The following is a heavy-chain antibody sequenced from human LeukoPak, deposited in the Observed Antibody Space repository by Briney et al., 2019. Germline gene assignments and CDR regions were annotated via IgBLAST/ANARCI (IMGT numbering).Heavy chain of an antibody. CDR2: ISWNSGRI. V-gene: IGHV3-9*01. Sequence: PGGSLRLSCAASGFTFDDYAMHWVRQAPGKGLEWVSGISWNSGRINYADSVKGRFTISRDNSKNTLYLQMNSLRAEDTAVYYCAAIEAIMVRGVPQYYWGQGTLVTVSS. CDR1: GFTFDDYA. CDR3: AAIEAIMVRGVPQYY. J-gene: IGHJ4*02. D-gene: IGHD3-10*01.